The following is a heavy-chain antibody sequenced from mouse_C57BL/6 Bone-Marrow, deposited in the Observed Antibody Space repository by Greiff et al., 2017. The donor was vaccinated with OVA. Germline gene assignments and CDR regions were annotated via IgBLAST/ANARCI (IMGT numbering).Heavy chain of an antibody. CDR1: GFSLSTFGMG. Sequence: QVTLKVSGPGILQPSQTLSLTCSFSGFSLSTFGMGVGWIRQPSGKGLEWLAHIWWDDDKYYNPALKSRLTISKDTSKNQVFLKIANVDTADTATYDCARTRSYDGYYYAMDYWGQGTSVTVSS. CDR2: IWWDDDK. CDR3: ARTRSYDGYYYAMDY. D-gene: IGHD2-3*01. V-gene: IGHV8-8*01. J-gene: IGHJ4*01.